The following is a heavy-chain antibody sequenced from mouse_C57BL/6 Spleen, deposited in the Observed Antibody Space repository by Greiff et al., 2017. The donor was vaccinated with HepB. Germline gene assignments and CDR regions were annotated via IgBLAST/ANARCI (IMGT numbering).Heavy chain of an antibody. J-gene: IGHJ4*01. CDR3: ARVRSMDY. CDR1: GYTFTSYW. Sequence: VQLQQSGAELVKPGASVKLSCKASGYTFTSYWMQWVKQRPGQGLEWIGEIDPSDSYTNYNQKFKGKATLTVDTSSSTAYMQLSSLTSEDSAVYYCARVRSMDYWGQGTSVTVSS. V-gene: IGHV1-50*01. CDR2: IDPSDSYT. D-gene: IGHD2-14*01.